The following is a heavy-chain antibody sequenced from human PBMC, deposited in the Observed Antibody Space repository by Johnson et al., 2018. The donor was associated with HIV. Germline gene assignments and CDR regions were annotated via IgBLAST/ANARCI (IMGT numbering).Heavy chain of an antibody. J-gene: IGHJ3*01. Sequence: VQLVESGGGLVQPGGSLRLSCAASGFTFSSYDMHWVSQATGKGLEWVSAIGTAGDTYYPGSVKGRFTISRENAKNSLYLQMNSLRAGDTAVYYCARDGESQQLPLGDAFDVWGQGTMVTVSS. V-gene: IGHV3-13*01. CDR3: ARDGESQQLPLGDAFDV. CDR1: GFTFSSYD. CDR2: IGTAGDT. D-gene: IGHD6-13*01.